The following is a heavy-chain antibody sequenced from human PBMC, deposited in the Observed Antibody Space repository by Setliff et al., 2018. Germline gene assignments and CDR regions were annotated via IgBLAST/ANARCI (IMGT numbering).Heavy chain of an antibody. CDR3: VRGRTTYYYGMDV. J-gene: IGHJ6*02. V-gene: IGHV3-48*03. CDR2: FSSSGSI. CDR1: GFTFSSHT. Sequence: LRLSCAASGFTFSSHTMNWVRQGPGKGLEWVAYFSSSGSISYANSVKGRFTISRDNAKNSLNLQMDSLRADDTAVYYCVRGRTTYYYGMDVWGQGTTVTVSS. D-gene: IGHD4-4*01.